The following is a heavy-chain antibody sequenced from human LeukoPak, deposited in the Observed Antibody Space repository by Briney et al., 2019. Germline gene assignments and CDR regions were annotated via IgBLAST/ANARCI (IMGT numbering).Heavy chain of an antibody. CDR3: AKDRLYSGTTFDS. J-gene: IGHJ4*02. V-gene: IGHV3-23*01. D-gene: IGHD1-1*01. CDR2: ISGSGGST. Sequence: PGGSLILSCAASGFTFSSYAMSWVRQAPGKGLEWVSAISGSGGSTYYADSVRGRFTISRDNSENSLFLQMNSLRPEDTALYYCAKDRLYSGTTFDSWGQGTLATVSS. CDR1: GFTFSSYA.